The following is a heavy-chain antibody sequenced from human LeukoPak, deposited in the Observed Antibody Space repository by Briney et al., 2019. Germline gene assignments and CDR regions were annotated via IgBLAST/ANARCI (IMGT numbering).Heavy chain of an antibody. CDR3: VQTAAGDTSWIDP. D-gene: IGHD6-13*01. CDR1: GGSVSSGSYY. Sequence: SETLSLTCTVSGGSVSSGSYYWSWIRQPPGKGLEWIGYIYYSGSTNYNPSLKSRVTISVDTSKNQFSLKLSSVTAADTAVYYCVQTAAGDTSWIDPWGRGTLVIVSS. J-gene: IGHJ5*02. V-gene: IGHV4-61*01. CDR2: IYYSGST.